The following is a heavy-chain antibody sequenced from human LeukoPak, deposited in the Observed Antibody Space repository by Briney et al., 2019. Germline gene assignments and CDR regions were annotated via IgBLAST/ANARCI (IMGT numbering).Heavy chain of an antibody. V-gene: IGHV3-21*01. Sequence: GGSLRLSCAASGFTFSSYSMNWVRQAPGKGLEWVSSISSSSSYIYYADSVKGRFTISSDNAKNSLYLQMNSLRAEDTAVYYCARARWLCLDYWGQGTLVTVSS. J-gene: IGHJ4*02. CDR2: ISSSSSYI. D-gene: IGHD2-2*01. CDR1: GFTFSSYS. CDR3: ARARWLCLDY.